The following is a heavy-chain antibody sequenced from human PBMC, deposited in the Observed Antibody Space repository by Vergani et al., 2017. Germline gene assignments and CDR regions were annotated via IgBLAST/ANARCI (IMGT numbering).Heavy chain of an antibody. CDR1: GGSFSGYY. V-gene: IGHV4-34*01. CDR3: ARSGYYGSGSKPNNWFDP. CDR2: INHSGST. D-gene: IGHD3-10*01. J-gene: IGHJ5*02. Sequence: QVQLQQWGAGLLKPSETLSLTCAVYGGSFSGYYWSWIRQPPGKGLEWIGEINHSGSTNYNPSLKSRVTISVDTSKNQFSLKLSSVTAADTAVYYFARSGYYGSGSKPNNWFDPWGQGTLVTVSS.